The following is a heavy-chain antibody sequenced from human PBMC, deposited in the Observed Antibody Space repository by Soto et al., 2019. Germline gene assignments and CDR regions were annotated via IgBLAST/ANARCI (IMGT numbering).Heavy chain of an antibody. CDR1: GFTFDDYN. CDR3: VKETYYYAVSSYYPLGS. V-gene: IGHV3-43*01. CDR2: ISRDGTNT. D-gene: IGHD3-22*01. Sequence: EVQLVQSGGVVVQPGGSLRLSCAASGFTFDDYNMHWVRQAPGKGLEWVSLISRDGTNTNYAESVKGRFTISRDNSKNSLYLQMNSLRTEDTALYYCVKETYYYAVSSYYPLGSWGQGTLVTVSS. J-gene: IGHJ5*02.